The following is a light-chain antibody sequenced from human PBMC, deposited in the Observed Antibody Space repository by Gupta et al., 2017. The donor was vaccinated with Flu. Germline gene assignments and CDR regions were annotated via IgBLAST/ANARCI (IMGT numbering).Light chain of an antibody. J-gene: IGKJ1*01. CDR1: EGLVYSDGNTY. CDR2: QVS. Sequence: DVINQSPPSLSDTLGQPASISCTPSEGLVYSDGNTYLHWFHQRPGQSPRRLIYQVSYRDSGVPDRFSGSGSGTEFTLTISRVQSEDVGIYYCMQANSWPWAFGQGTKVEVK. CDR3: MQANSWPWA. V-gene: IGKV2-30*01.